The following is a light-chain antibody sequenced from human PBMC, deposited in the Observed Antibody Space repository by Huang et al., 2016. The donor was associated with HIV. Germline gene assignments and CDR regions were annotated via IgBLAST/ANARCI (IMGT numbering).Light chain of an antibody. CDR3: QKYNSAPQT. V-gene: IGKV1-27*01. J-gene: IGKJ1*01. Sequence: QSPSSLSASVGDRVTIACRASQGISNYLAWYQQKPGKVPKLLIYDASTLQSGVSSRFSGSGSGTDFTLTISSLQPEDVATYYCQKYNSAPQTFGQGTKVELK. CDR1: QGISNY. CDR2: DAS.